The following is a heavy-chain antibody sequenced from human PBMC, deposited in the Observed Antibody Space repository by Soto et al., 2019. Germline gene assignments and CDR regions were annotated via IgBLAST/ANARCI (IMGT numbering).Heavy chain of an antibody. D-gene: IGHD3-16*02. CDR1: GGSISSSSYY. CDR2: IYYSGST. J-gene: IGHJ4*02. CDR3: ARGIMITFGGVIVYFDY. Sequence: QLLESGPGLVKPSETLSLTCTVSGGSISSSSYYWGWIRQPPGKGLEWIGSIYYSGSTYYNPSLKSRVTISVDTSKNQFSLKLSSVTAADTAVYYCARGIMITFGGVIVYFDYWGQGTLVTVSS. V-gene: IGHV4-39*01.